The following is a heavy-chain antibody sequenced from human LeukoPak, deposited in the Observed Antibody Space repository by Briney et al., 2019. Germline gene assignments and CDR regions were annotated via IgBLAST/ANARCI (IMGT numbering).Heavy chain of an antibody. CDR3: AKAWNSGWYFFDY. V-gene: IGHV3-21*04. CDR2: ISRSSAYI. Sequence: GGSLRLSCAASEFTFSNDSVSWVRQAPGKGLEWVSSISRSSAYIYYADSVKGRFTISRDKAKDSVYLQMNSLRAEDTAVYYCAKAWNSGWYFFDYWGQGTLVTVSS. CDR1: EFTFSNDS. J-gene: IGHJ4*02. D-gene: IGHD6-19*01.